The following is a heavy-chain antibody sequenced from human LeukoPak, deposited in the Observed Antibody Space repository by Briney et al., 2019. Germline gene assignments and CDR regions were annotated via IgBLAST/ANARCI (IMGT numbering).Heavy chain of an antibody. D-gene: IGHD3-10*01. CDR2: INHSGST. CDR1: GGSFSGYY. J-gene: IGHJ4*02. Sequence: SETLSLICAVYGGSFSGYYWSWIRQPPGKGLEWIGEINHSGSTNYNPSLKSRVTISVDTSKNQFSLKLSSVTAADTAVYYCARGGYYGSGYDYWGQGTLVTVSS. V-gene: IGHV4-34*01. CDR3: ARGGYYGSGYDY.